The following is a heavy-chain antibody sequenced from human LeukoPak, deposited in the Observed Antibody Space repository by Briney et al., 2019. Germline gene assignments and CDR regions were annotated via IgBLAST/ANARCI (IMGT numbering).Heavy chain of an antibody. V-gene: IGHV5-51*01. CDR1: GYSFTSYW. Sequence: GASLKISCKGSGYSFTSYWIGWVRQLPGKGLELLWIIYHGDSDTRYSPSFQGLVTISADKSISTSYLQWSSLKSSDTAMYYCARGVIAVAGGPTTPADYWGQGTLVTVSS. CDR2: IYHGDSDT. CDR3: ARGVIAVAGGPTTPADY. D-gene: IGHD6-19*01. J-gene: IGHJ4*02.